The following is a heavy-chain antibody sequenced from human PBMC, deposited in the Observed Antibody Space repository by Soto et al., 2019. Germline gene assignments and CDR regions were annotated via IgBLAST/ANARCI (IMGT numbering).Heavy chain of an antibody. CDR2: INPSGGST. J-gene: IGHJ6*02. D-gene: IGHD1-7*01. Sequence: QVQLVQSGAEVKKPGASVKVSCKASGYTFTSYYMHWVRQAPGQGLEWMGIINPSGGSTSYAQKFQGRVTMTRDTSTSTVYMELSSLRSEDTAVYYCARDGGYNWNYPFGYYGMDVWGQGTTVTVSS. V-gene: IGHV1-46*01. CDR1: GYTFTSYY. CDR3: ARDGGYNWNYPFGYYGMDV.